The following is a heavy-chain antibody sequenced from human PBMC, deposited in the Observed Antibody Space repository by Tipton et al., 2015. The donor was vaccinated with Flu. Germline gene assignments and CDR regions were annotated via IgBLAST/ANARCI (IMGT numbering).Heavy chain of an antibody. CDR1: SGSFSGYF. J-gene: IGHJ6*02. CDR3: ARDAPKYAVPVPKMDV. CDR2: INDRGTI. Sequence: TLSLTCAVYSGSFSGYFWSWIRQSPGEGLEWIGEINDRGTINYNPSLKGRVTMSVDTSKSQFSLRLTSVTAADTAVYYCARDAPKYAVPVPKMDVWDQGP. V-gene: IGHV4-34*01. D-gene: IGHD2-2*01.